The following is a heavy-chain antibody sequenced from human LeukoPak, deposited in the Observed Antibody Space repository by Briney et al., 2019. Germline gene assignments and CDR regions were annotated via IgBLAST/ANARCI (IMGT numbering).Heavy chain of an antibody. Sequence: GGSLRLSCAASGFTFSSYAMSWVRQAPGKGLEWVAVISYDGSNKYYADSVKGRFTISRDNSKNTLYLQMGSLRAEDMAVYYCASIAAAGRSNYWGQGTLVTVSS. CDR2: ISYDGSNK. CDR1: GFTFSSYA. CDR3: ASIAAAGRSNY. D-gene: IGHD6-13*01. J-gene: IGHJ4*02. V-gene: IGHV3-30*03.